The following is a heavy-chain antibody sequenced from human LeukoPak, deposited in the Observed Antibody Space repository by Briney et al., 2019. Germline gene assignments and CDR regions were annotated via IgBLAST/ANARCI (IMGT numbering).Heavy chain of an antibody. D-gene: IGHD3-16*01. CDR2: TNQDGSEK. V-gene: IGHV3-7*01. Sequence: PGGSLRLSCAASGFTFSSHWMSWVRQAPGKGLEWVANTNQDGSEKYYVDSVKGRFIISRDNAKNSLYLQMNSLRAEDTAVYYCARDLGSYGELNYFDYWGQGTLVTVSS. J-gene: IGHJ4*02. CDR1: GFTFSSHW. CDR3: ARDLGSYGELNYFDY.